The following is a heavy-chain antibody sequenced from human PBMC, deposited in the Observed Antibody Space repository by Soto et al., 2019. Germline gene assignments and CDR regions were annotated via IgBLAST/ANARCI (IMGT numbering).Heavy chain of an antibody. CDR3: ARDFYYGSGSYDAFDI. CDR1: GYTFTGYY. CDR2: INPNSGGT. D-gene: IGHD3-10*01. J-gene: IGHJ3*02. V-gene: IGHV1-2*04. Sequence: ASVKVSCKASGYTFTGYYMHWVRQAPGQGLEWMGWINPNSGGTNYAQKFQGWITMTRDTSISTAYMELSRLRSDDTAVYYCARDFYYGSGSYDAFDIWGQGTMVTV.